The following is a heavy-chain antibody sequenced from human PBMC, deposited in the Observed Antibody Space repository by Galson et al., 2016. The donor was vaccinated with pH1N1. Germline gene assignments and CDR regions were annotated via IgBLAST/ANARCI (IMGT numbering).Heavy chain of an antibody. CDR3: AKDFPTSWDFDS. CDR2: INGAGIQR. CDR1: GFTFTNYG. D-gene: IGHD1-26*01. V-gene: IGHV3-23*01. Sequence: SLRPSCAASGFTFTNYGMTWVRQAPGKGLEWVSNINGAGIQRYYSDSVRGRFTISRDNSRNMLFLQMNNLSAEDTAVYYCAKDFPTSWDFDSWGRGTLVTVSS. J-gene: IGHJ5*01.